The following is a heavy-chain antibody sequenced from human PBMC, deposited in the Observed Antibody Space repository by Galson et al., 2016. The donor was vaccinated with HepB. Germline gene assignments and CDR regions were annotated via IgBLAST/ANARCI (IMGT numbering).Heavy chain of an antibody. CDR2: IYHSGSI. Sequence: SETLSLTCAVSGDSISSNNWWNWVRQPPGKGLEWIGEIYHSGSINYNPSLQSRVTISVDVSKNQFSLKLSSVTAADTAVYYCARDVVMTGTFGYWGQGTL. CDR3: ARDVVMTGTFGY. D-gene: IGHD2-8*01. CDR1: GDSISSNNW. V-gene: IGHV4-4*02. J-gene: IGHJ4*02.